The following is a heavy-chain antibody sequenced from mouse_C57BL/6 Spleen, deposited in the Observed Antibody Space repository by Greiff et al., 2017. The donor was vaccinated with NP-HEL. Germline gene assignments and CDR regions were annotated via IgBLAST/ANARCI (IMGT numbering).Heavy chain of an antibody. CDR2: IYPGSGST. Sequence: QVQLQQPGAELVKPGASVKMSCKASGYTFTSYWITWVKQRPGQGLEWIGDIYPGSGSTNYNEKYKSKATLTVDTSSSTASMQLTSLTSEDSAFYYCERSWLLDHYAMDYWGQGTSVTVST. CDR1: GYTFTSYW. D-gene: IGHD2-3*01. V-gene: IGHV1-55*01. CDR3: ERSWLLDHYAMDY. J-gene: IGHJ4*01.